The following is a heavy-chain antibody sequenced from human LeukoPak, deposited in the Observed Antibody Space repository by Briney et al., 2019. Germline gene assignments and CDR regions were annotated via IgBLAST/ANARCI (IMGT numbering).Heavy chain of an antibody. V-gene: IGHV3-48*01. D-gene: IGHD5-24*01. J-gene: IGHJ4*02. CDR3: ARDYKYAFDN. Sequence: GGSLRLSCAASGFTFSDYSMNWVRQAPGKGLEWISYIGIDSGNTNYADSVKGRFTISGDKAKNSLSLQMTSLRVEDTAVYYCARDYKYAFDNWGQGTLVTVSS. CDR1: GFTFSDYS. CDR2: IGIDSGNT.